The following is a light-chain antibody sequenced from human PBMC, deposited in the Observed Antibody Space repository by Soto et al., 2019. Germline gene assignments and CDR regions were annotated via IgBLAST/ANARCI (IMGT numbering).Light chain of an antibody. CDR1: SNDIGNYNY. CDR2: EVG. Sequence: ALTQPASVSGSPGQSITISCTGTSNDIGNYNYVSWYQQHPGKAPKVMIYEVGNRPSGISNRFSGSKSGNTASLTISGLQAEDEADYYCTSYTTISTLYVFGSGTKVTVL. J-gene: IGLJ1*01. V-gene: IGLV2-14*01. CDR3: TSYTTISTLYV.